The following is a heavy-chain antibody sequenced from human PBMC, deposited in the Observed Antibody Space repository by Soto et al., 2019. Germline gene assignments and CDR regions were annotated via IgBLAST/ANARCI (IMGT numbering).Heavy chain of an antibody. CDR3: AKDYSTVTTDPLSVVLFDY. CDR1: GFTFSSYA. V-gene: IGHV3-23*01. D-gene: IGHD4-17*01. Sequence: EVQLLESGGGLVQPGGSLRLSCAASGFTFSSYAMSWVRQAPGKGLEWVSIITSDGRTYYADSVKGRFTISRDNSKNTVYLQLNSLRAEETAVYYCAKDYSTVTTDPLSVVLFDYWGQGALVTVSS. CDR2: IITSDGRT. J-gene: IGHJ4*02.